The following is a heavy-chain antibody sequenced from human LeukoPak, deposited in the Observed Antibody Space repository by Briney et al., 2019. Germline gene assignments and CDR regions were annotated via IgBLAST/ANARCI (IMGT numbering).Heavy chain of an antibody. CDR1: GDSISSAAYS. V-gene: IGHV4-30-2*01. CDR3: ARELWFANAPGSWLDP. D-gene: IGHD3-10*01. Sequence: SETLSLTCVVSGDSISSAAYSWSWIRQPPGKGLEWIGYIFHTGSTFYNPSLKSRVTISVDNSKNQFSLRLTSVTAADTAVYYCARELWFANAPGSWLDPWGQGTLVTVSS. CDR2: IFHTGST. J-gene: IGHJ5*02.